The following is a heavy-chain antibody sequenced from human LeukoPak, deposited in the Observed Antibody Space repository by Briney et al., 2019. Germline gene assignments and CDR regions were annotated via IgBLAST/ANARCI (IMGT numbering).Heavy chain of an antibody. J-gene: IGHJ6*04. CDR1: GYTFTSYA. CDR3: ARDGVCSSTSCYRYYYGMDV. CDR2: INAGNGNT. Sequence: ASVKVSCKASGYTFTSYAMHWVRQAPGPRLEWMGWINAGNGNTKYSQKFQGRVTITRDTSASTAYMELSSLRSEDTAVYYCARDGVCSSTSCYRYYYGMDVWGKGTTVTVSS. V-gene: IGHV1-3*01. D-gene: IGHD2-2*01.